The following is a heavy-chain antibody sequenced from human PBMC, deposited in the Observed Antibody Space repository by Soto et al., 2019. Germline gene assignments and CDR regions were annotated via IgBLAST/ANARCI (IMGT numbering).Heavy chain of an antibody. CDR3: ASHIDYDYVWGSSRGDY. CDR1: GGSISSSSYY. Sequence: QLQLQESGPGLVKPSETLSLTCTVSGGSISSSSYYWGWIRQPPGKGLEWIGSIYYSGSTYYNPSLKSRVTISVDTSKTQFSLKLSSVTAADTAVYYCASHIDYDYVWGSSRGDYWGQGTLVTVSS. CDR2: IYYSGST. V-gene: IGHV4-39*01. J-gene: IGHJ4*02. D-gene: IGHD3-16*01.